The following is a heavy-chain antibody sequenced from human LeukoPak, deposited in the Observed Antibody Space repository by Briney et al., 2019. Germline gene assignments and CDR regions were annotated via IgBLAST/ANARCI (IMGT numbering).Heavy chain of an antibody. D-gene: IGHD2-8*02. J-gene: IGHJ4*02. CDR3: ARDDPVVYATYDH. V-gene: IGHV3-7*01. CDR1: GFTFSTYG. Sequence: GGSLRLSCAASGFTFSTYGMTWVRQAPGKGLEWVANINRDASEKYYADSVKGRFTISRDNAKSSLFLQMTSLRADDTAVYYCARDDPVVYATYDHWGQGTLVTVSS. CDR2: INRDASEK.